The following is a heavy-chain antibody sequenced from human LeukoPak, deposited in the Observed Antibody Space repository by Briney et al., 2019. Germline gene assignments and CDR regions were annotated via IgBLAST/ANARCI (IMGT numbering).Heavy chain of an antibody. CDR3: ARVSPVIRDAFDI. V-gene: IGHV4-59*01. CDR1: GGSISSYY. D-gene: IGHD3-10*01. CDR2: IYYSGGT. J-gene: IGHJ3*02. Sequence: SETLSLTCTVSGGSISSYYWSWIRQPPGKGLEWIGYIYYSGGTNYNPSLKSRVTISVDTSKNQVSLKLSSVTAADTAVYYCARVSPVIRDAFDIWGQGTMVTVSS.